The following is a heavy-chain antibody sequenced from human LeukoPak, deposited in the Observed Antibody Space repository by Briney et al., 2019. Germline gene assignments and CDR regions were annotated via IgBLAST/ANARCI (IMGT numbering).Heavy chain of an antibody. V-gene: IGHV3-21*01. J-gene: IGHJ4*02. CDR2: ISSSSSYI. CDR1: GFTFSSYS. Sequence: GGSLRLSCAASGFTFSSYSMNWVRQAPGKGLEWVSSISSSSSYIYYADSVKGRFTISRDNAKNSLYLQMNSLRAEDTAVYYCAREGDTYYYDSSGYFVDYWGQGTLVTVPS. CDR3: AREGDTYYYDSSGYFVDY. D-gene: IGHD3-22*01.